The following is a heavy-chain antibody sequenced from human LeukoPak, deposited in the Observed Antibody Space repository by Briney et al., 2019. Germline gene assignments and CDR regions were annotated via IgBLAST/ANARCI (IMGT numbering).Heavy chain of an antibody. CDR1: GFTFSSYA. V-gene: IGHV3-23*01. J-gene: IGHJ4*02. Sequence: GGSLRLSCAASGFTFSSYAMSWVRQAPGKGLEWVSAISGSGGSTYYADSVKGRFTISRDNSKNTLYLQMNSLRAEDTAAYYCAKDEGLELRGYFDYWGQGTLVTVSS. D-gene: IGHD1-7*01. CDR3: AKDEGLELRGYFDY. CDR2: ISGSGGST.